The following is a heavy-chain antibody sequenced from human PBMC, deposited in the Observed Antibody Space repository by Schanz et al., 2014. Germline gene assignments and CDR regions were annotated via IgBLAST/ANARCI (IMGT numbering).Heavy chain of an antibody. D-gene: IGHD2-21*01. CDR1: GFTFSDSW. Sequence: EVQLVESGGGLVQPGGSLRLSCAASGFTFSDSWMHWVRQAPGKGLVWVSTISGLGEATFYSDSVKGRFTVSRDNSKNTLYLQMNSLRAEDTAVYYCAKGQLLSYYFDYWGQGTLVTVSS. CDR3: AKGQLLSYYFDY. V-gene: IGHV3-23*04. J-gene: IGHJ4*02. CDR2: ISGLGEAT.